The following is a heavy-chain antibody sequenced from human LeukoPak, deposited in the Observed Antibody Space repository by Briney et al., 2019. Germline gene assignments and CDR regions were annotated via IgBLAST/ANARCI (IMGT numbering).Heavy chain of an antibody. CDR3: ARRRIVGSTDDDFDI. Sequence: GGSLRLSCAASGFTFSSYAMHWVRQAPGKGLEWAAVISSDGNTKYYADSVKGRFTISRDNSNNTLYLQMNSLRADDTAIYYCARRRIVGSTDDDFDIWGQGTMVTLSS. V-gene: IGHV3-30-3*01. D-gene: IGHD1-26*01. CDR1: GFTFSSYA. J-gene: IGHJ3*02. CDR2: ISSDGNTK.